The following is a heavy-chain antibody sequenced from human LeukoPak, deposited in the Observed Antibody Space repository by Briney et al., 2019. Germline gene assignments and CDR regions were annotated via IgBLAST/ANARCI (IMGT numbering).Heavy chain of an antibody. CDR1: GGAISNHY. D-gene: IGHD3-10*01. CDR2: IYYSGST. CDR3: ARGRKTTMVRGVKAGIRAYFQH. J-gene: IGHJ1*01. Sequence: SETLSLTCTVSGGAISNHYWSWIRQPPGKGLEGIGYIYYSGSTNYNPSLKTRVTISVDTSKNQLSLTLSSVTAADTAVYYCARGRKTTMVRGVKAGIRAYFQHWGQGTLVTVSS. V-gene: IGHV4-59*11.